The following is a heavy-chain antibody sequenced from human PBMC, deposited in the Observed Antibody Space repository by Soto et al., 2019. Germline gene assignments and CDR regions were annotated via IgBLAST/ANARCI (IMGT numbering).Heavy chain of an antibody. Sequence: HVQLVQSGAEVKTPGASVKVSCRTSGYTFSNYGIGWVRQAPGQGLEWMGWIGPYDRKTDYAQNFQGRVTMTADTSTSTAYMELRSLRSDDTAVYYCARDPSGEVVPAASDSWGQGPLVTVSS. V-gene: IGHV1-18*01. CDR3: ARDPSGEVVPAASDS. CDR2: IGPYDRKT. D-gene: IGHD2-2*01. CDR1: GYTFSNYG. J-gene: IGHJ4*02.